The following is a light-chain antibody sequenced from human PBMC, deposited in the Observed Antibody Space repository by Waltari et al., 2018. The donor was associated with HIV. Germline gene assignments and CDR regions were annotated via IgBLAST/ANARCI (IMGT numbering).Light chain of an antibody. CDR3: AAWDGSLNGYV. Sequence: QSVLTQSPSASGAPGQRVAISCSGSSSTIGSNRVTWYQHRPGTAPKLLIFDNNQRPSGVPDRFSGSKSGTSASLAISGLQSEDEADYYCAAWDGSLNGYVFGTGTQVTVL. CDR1: SSTIGSNR. V-gene: IGLV1-44*01. J-gene: IGLJ1*01. CDR2: DNN.